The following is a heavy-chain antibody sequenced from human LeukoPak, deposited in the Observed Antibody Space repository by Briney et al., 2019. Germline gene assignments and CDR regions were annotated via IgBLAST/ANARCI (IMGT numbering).Heavy chain of an antibody. D-gene: IGHD3-9*01. CDR1: GFAFSSYA. CDR2: IRSSGTNT. Sequence: GGSLRLSCAASGFAFSSYAMSWVRQAPGKGLEWVASIRSSGTNTYYVDSVKGRFTISRDNSEKTLSLQMNSLRAEDTAVYYCARAPQFDLLTGCAGFYFDYWGQGTPVTVSS. V-gene: IGHV3-23*01. CDR3: ARAPQFDLLTGCAGFYFDY. J-gene: IGHJ4*02.